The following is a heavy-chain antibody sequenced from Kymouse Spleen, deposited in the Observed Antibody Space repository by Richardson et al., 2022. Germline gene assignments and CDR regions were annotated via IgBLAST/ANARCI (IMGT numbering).Heavy chain of an antibody. CDR3: AKDIYSSGWPYYYYYYGMDV. J-gene: IGHJ6*02. CDR1: GFTFDDYA. Sequence: EVQLVESGGGLVQPGRSLRLSCAASGFTFDDYAMHWVRQAPGKGLEWVSGISWNSGSIGYADSVKGRFTISRDNAKNSLYLQMNSLRAEDTALYYCAKDIYSSGWPYYYYYYGMDVWGQGTTVTVSS. V-gene: IGHV3-9*01. D-gene: IGHD6-19*01. CDR2: ISWNSGSI.